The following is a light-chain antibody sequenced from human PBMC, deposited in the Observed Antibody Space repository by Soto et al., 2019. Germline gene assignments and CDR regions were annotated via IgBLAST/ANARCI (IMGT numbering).Light chain of an antibody. V-gene: IGKV1-5*03. CDR3: QQRSNWPPFT. CDR2: KAS. J-gene: IGKJ5*01. CDR1: QSISSW. Sequence: DIQMTQSPSTLSASVGDRVTITCRASQSISSWLAWYQQKPGKAPKLLIYKASSLESGVPSRFSGSGSGTDFTLTISSLEPEDFAVYYCQQRSNWPPFTFGQGTRLEI.